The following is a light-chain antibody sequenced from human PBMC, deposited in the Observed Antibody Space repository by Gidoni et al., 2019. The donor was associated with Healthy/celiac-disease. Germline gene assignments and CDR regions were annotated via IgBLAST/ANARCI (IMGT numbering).Light chain of an antibody. CDR3: QQRSNWPLS. J-gene: IGKJ4*01. V-gene: IGKV3-11*01. Sequence: EIVLTQSPATLSLSPRERATLSCSASQSVSSYLAWYHQKPGQAPRLLIYDASNRATGIPARFSGSGSGTDFTLTISSLEPEDFAVYYCQQRSNWPLSFGGGTKVEIK. CDR1: QSVSSY. CDR2: DAS.